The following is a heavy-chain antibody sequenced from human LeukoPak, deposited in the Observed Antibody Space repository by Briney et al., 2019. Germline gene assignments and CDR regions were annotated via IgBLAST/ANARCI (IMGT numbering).Heavy chain of an antibody. Sequence: GGSLRLSCAASGFTFSSYWMHWVRQAPGKGLVWVSRINSDGSSTSYADSVKGRFTISRDNAKNTLYLQMNSLRAEDTAVYYCARNENTMVRGVYYYYGMDVWGQGTRDTVS. CDR1: GFTFSSYW. J-gene: IGHJ6*02. CDR2: INSDGSST. V-gene: IGHV3-74*01. D-gene: IGHD3-10*01. CDR3: ARNENTMVRGVYYYYGMDV.